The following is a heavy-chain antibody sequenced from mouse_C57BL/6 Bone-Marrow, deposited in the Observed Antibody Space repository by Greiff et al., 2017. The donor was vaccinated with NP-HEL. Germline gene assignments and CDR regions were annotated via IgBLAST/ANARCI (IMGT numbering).Heavy chain of an antibody. V-gene: IGHV1-59*01. CDR1: GYTFTSYW. Sequence: QVQLQQPGAELVRPGTSVKLSCKASGYTFTSYWMHWVKQRPGQGLEWIGVIDPSDSYTNYNQKFKGKATLTVDTSSSTAYMQLSSLTSEDSAVYYCARDPLRGDWGQRASVTVSS. CDR2: IDPSDSYT. D-gene: IGHD2-12*01. CDR3: ARDPLRGD. J-gene: IGHJ4*01.